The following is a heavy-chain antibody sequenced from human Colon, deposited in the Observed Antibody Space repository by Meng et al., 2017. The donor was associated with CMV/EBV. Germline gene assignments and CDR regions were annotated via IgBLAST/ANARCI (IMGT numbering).Heavy chain of an antibody. CDR1: GFSASTNY. J-gene: IGHJ4*02. V-gene: IGHV3-53*01. Sequence: GGSLRLSCVVSGFSASTNYMSWVRQAPGKGLEWVSGIYSGDSRQYADSVKGRFAISRDNSENSLYLHMNSLRANDTAVYYCARRCTGGRSFDYWGQGTLVTVSS. CDR2: IYSGDSR. D-gene: IGHD3-16*01. CDR3: ARRCTGGRSFDY.